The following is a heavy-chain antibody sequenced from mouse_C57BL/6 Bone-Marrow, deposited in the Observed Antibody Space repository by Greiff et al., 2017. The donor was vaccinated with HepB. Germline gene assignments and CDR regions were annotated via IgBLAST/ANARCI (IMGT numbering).Heavy chain of an antibody. V-gene: IGHV1-9*01. CDR2: ILPGSGST. CDR3: ARGIYYAGYYAMDY. Sequence: QVQLKESGAELMKPGASVKLSCKATGYTFTGYWIEWVKQRPGHGLEWIGEILPGSGSTNYTEKFKGKATFTADTSSNTAYMQLSSLTTEDSAIYYCARGIYYAGYYAMDYWGQGTSVTVSS. CDR1: GYTFTGYW. D-gene: IGHD2-1*01. J-gene: IGHJ4*01.